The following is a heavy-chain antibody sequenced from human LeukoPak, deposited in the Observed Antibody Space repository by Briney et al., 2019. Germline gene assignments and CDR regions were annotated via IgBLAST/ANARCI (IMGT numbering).Heavy chain of an antibody. Sequence: GESLKISCNVSGDTFTTYWIAWVRQMPGKGLEWMGIIYPGDSDTRYSPSFQGQVTISADKSISTAYLQWSSLKASDTAMYYCARRGVNYYDSSGLDYWGQGTLVTVSS. CDR1: GDTFTTYW. V-gene: IGHV5-51*01. CDR3: ARRGVNYYDSSGLDY. D-gene: IGHD3-22*01. CDR2: IYPGDSDT. J-gene: IGHJ4*02.